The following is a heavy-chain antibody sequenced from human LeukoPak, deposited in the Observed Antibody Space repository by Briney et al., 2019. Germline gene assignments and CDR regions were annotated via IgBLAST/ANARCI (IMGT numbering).Heavy chain of an antibody. D-gene: IGHD1-26*01. Sequence: KVSCKASGYSFTSYWIGWVRQMPGKGLEWMGIIYPGDSDTRYSPSFQGQVTISADKSISTAYLQWSSLKASDTAMYYCARLKGSGSYVIPRDAFDIWGQGTMVTVSS. J-gene: IGHJ3*02. CDR3: ARLKGSGSYVIPRDAFDI. V-gene: IGHV5-51*01. CDR2: IYPGDSDT. CDR1: GYSFTSYW.